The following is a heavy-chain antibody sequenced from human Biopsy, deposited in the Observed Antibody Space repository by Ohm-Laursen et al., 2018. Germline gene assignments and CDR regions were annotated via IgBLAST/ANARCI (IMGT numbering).Heavy chain of an antibody. V-gene: IGHV3-23*01. CDR3: AKGGYCTTSSCYMDPDY. CDR2: ISGSGGNT. D-gene: IGHD2-2*02. J-gene: IGHJ4*02. CDR1: GFTFSDNV. Sequence: GSLRLSCAASGFTFSDNVMNWVRQAPGKGLEWVSTISGSGGNTYYADSVMGRFTVSRDGSKSTLYLQMSSLSAEDTAFYYCAKGGYCTTSSCYMDPDYWGQGTLVTVSS.